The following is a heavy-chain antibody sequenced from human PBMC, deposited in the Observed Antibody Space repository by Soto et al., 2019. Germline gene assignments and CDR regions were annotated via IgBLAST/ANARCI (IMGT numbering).Heavy chain of an antibody. D-gene: IGHD4-4*01. V-gene: IGHV3-23*01. CDR1: GFTFDVVA. CDR3: AKESPYTENRRYDMDV. Sequence: EVRLLESGGGLVHPGGSLRLSCTTSGFTFDVVAMSWVSQAPGKGPEWVAAISARSERTYYADSVTGRFIISRDNPSNSFYLQMHSLRAEDTAVYYCAKESPYTENRRYDMDVWGKGTAVTVSS. J-gene: IGHJ6*03. CDR2: ISARSERT.